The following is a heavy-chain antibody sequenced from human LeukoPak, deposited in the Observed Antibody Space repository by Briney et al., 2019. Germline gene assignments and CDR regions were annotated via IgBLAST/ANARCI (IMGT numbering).Heavy chain of an antibody. V-gene: IGHV4-34*01. CDR1: GGSFSGYY. Sequence: SETPSLTCAVYGGSFSGYYWSWIRQPSGKGLEWIGEINHSGSTNYNPSLKSRVTISVDTSKNQFSLKLSSVTAADTAVYYCARGRYSSSWYFDVWFDPWGQGTLVTVSS. CDR3: ARGRYSSSWYFDVWFDP. J-gene: IGHJ5*02. CDR2: INHSGST. D-gene: IGHD6-13*01.